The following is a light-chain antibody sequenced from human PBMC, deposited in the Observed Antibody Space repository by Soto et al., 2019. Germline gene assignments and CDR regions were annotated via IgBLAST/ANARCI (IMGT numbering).Light chain of an antibody. Sequence: QSVLTQPPSASGTPGQRVTISCSGSSSNIGGNSVNWYQQLPGKAPKLLIYEVTDRPSGVSNRFSGSRSGNTASLTISGLQGEDEADYYCSSYSRSSTLYVFGTGTKVTV. CDR3: SSYSRSSTLYV. CDR2: EVT. V-gene: IGLV2-14*01. J-gene: IGLJ1*01. CDR1: SSNIGGNS.